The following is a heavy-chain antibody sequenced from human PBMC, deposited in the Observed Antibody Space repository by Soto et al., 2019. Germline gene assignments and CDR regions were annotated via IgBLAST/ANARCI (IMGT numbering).Heavy chain of an antibody. D-gene: IGHD5-12*01. Sequence: QVQLVESGGGVVQPGGSLRLSCAASGFTFSSYGMHWVRQAPGKGLEWVAVIWYDGSNKYYADSVKGRFTISRDNSKNPLDLQMNSLRAEDTAVYYCARGTDIVATQYYSGGDYWGPGTLVTVSS. J-gene: IGHJ4*02. CDR3: ARGTDIVATQYYSGGDY. V-gene: IGHV3-33*01. CDR2: IWYDGSNK. CDR1: GFTFSSYG.